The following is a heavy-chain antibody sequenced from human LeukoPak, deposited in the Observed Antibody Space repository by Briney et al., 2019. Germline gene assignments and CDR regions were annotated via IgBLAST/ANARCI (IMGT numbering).Heavy chain of an antibody. J-gene: IGHJ6*04. CDR1: GVSISSGSNY. Sequence: SETLSLTCSVSGVSISSGSNYWGWIRQPPGKTLEWIGSIYSSGSTYYNLSLKSRVIILIDTAKNHVSLNLSSVTAADTAVYYCARKNTWLQRGVDVWGKGTTVTVSS. V-gene: IGHV4-39*07. CDR3: ARKNTWLQRGVDV. D-gene: IGHD5-24*01. CDR2: IYSSGST.